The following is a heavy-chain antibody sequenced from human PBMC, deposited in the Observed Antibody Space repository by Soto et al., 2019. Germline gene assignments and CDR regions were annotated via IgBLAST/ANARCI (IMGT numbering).Heavy chain of an antibody. Sequence: QEQLVESGGGVVQPGRSLRLSCAASGFTLSRFGVHWVRQAPGKGLEWVAVIRHDGSKTSFIDSVKGRFTISRDNHRNEVLLQMDSLRADDTAVYYCGKERRGSGWFVCDYWGQGELVTVSS. CDR3: GKERRGSGWFVCDY. CDR2: IRHDGSKT. V-gene: IGHV3-33*06. CDR1: GFTLSRFG. J-gene: IGHJ4*02. D-gene: IGHD6-19*01.